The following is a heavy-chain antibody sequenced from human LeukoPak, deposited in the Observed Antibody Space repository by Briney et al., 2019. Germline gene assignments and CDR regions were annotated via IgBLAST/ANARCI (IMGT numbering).Heavy chain of an antibody. D-gene: IGHD5-12*01. CDR3: ARVRRYDYYYYYGMDV. CDR1: GGSISSGDYY. CDR2: IYYSGST. J-gene: IGHJ6*02. Sequence: PSETLSLTCTVSGGSISSGDYYWSWIRQPPGKGPEWIGYIYYSGSTYYNPSLKSRVTISVDTSKNQFSLKLSSVTAADTAVYYCARVRRYDYYYYYGMDVWGQGTTVTVSS. V-gene: IGHV4-30-4*01.